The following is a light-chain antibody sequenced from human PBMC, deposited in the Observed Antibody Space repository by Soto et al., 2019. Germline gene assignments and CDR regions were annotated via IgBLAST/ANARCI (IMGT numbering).Light chain of an antibody. CDR1: QRVSNN. J-gene: IGKJ1*01. CDR3: QQYNNWPPWT. CDR2: DAS. V-gene: IGKV3-15*01. Sequence: ILMTQSPSTLYVYPGERATLSSRASQRVSNNLAWYQQKPGQAPSLLIYDASTRATGIPARFRGSGSGNEVTLIIIVRQSEDCAVYYCQQYNNWPPWTFGHGNQVEIK.